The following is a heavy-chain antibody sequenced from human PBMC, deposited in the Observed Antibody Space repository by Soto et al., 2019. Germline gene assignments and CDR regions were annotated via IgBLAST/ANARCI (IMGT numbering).Heavy chain of an antibody. CDR2: IYYSGST. CDR1: GGSIRSYY. CDR3: ARGGYGSYFDY. D-gene: IGHD5-12*01. Sequence: SETLSLTCTVSGGSIRSYYWSWIRQPPGKGLEWIGYIYYSGSTNYNPSLKSRVTISVDTSKNQFSLKLSSVTAADTAVYYCARGGYGSYFDYWGQGTLVTVSS. J-gene: IGHJ4*02. V-gene: IGHV4-59*01.